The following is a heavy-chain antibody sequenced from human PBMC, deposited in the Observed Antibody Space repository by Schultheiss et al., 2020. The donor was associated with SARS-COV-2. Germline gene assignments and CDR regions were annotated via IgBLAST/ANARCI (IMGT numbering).Heavy chain of an antibody. CDR3: ARFTGAAVRARYFFDS. D-gene: IGHD3-10*01. CDR1: GGSISSGGYY. V-gene: IGHV4-31*03. Sequence: SQTLSLTCSVSGGSISSGGYYWSWIRQLPGKGLEWIGYIFYSESTYYNPSLKSRVSMSIDTSKNQFSLRLNSMTAADTAVYFCARFTGAAVRARYFFDSWGQGTLVTVSS. CDR2: IFYSEST. J-gene: IGHJ4*02.